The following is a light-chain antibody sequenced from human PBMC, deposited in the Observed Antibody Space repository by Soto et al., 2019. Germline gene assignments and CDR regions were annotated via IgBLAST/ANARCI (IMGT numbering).Light chain of an antibody. Sequence: DLVLTHSPDSLAASLGERATINCKSSQSVLYSSNNKNYLAWYQQKPGQPPKLLIYWVSTRESGVPERFSGSGSGTDFTLTISSLQAEDVAVYYCQQYYTTLALTFGGGTKVDI. J-gene: IGKJ4*01. CDR2: WVS. V-gene: IGKV4-1*01. CDR3: QQYYTTLALT. CDR1: QSVLYSSNNKNY.